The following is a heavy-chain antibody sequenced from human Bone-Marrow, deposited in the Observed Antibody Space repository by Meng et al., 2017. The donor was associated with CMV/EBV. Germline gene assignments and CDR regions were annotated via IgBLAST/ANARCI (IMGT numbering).Heavy chain of an antibody. CDR1: GGSFSSYT. V-gene: IGHV1-69*04. Sequence: SVKVSCKASGGSFSSYTISWVRQAPGQGLEWMGRIIPILGIANYAQKFQGRVTITADKATSTAYMELSSLRSEDTAVYYCAREGQYDFWSGYFLALYGMDVWGQGTTVTVSS. CDR2: IIPILGIA. D-gene: IGHD3-3*01. J-gene: IGHJ6*02. CDR3: AREGQYDFWSGYFLALYGMDV.